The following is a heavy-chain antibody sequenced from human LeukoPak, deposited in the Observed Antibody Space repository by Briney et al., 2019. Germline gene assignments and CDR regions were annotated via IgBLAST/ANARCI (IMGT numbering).Heavy chain of an antibody. CDR1: GGSISSSSYY. J-gene: IGHJ6*03. V-gene: IGHV4-39*01. CDR2: IYYSGST. D-gene: IGHD6-6*01. Sequence: SETLSLTCTVSGGSISSSSYYWGWIRQPPGKGLEWIGSIYYSGSTYYNPSLKSRVTISVDTSKNQFSLRLSSVTAADTAVYYCARGRGIAARRSNYYYMDVWGKGTTVTVSS. CDR3: ARGRGIAARRSNYYYMDV.